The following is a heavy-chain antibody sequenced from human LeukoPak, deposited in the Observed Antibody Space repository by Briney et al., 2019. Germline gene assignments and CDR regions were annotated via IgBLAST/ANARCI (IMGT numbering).Heavy chain of an antibody. D-gene: IGHD3-22*01. Sequence: PPETLCLTCAVYGGSFSGCYWSWIRQPPGKGLEWIGEINHSGSTNYNPSLKSRVTISVDTSKNQFSLKLSSVTAADTAVYYCAREGSSGNRYYFDYWGQGTLVTVSS. CDR2: INHSGST. CDR3: AREGSSGNRYYFDY. V-gene: IGHV4-34*01. CDR1: GGSFSGCY. J-gene: IGHJ4*02.